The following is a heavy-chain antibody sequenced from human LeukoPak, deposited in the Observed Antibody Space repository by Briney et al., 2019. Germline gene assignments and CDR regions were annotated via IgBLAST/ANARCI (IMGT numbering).Heavy chain of an antibody. V-gene: IGHV4-34*01. D-gene: IGHD3-10*01. J-gene: IGHJ5*02. Sequence: PSETLSLTCAVYGGSFSGYYWSWLRQPPGKGLEWIGEINHSGSTNYNPSLKSRVTISVDTSKNQFSLKLSSVTAADTAVYYCARRLYGSGSYDWFDPWGQGTLVTVSS. CDR1: GGSFSGYY. CDR3: ARRLYGSGSYDWFDP. CDR2: INHSGST.